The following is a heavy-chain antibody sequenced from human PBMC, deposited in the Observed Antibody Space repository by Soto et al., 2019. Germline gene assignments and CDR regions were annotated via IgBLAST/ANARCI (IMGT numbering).Heavy chain of an antibody. J-gene: IGHJ4*02. CDR2: IVSILGLA. CDR1: GDAIVKYT. Sequence: QVHLVQSGPEVKKPGSSVKVSCKASGDAIVKYTFTWVRQAPGQGLEWMGRIVSILGLATYAQNVQGRVAITADKCTNAVYVELSSLTAAVSAVDLCVSQACYDGPVDFWGRGALVSVS. V-gene: IGHV1-69*02. D-gene: IGHD5-12*01. CDR3: VSQACYDGPVDF.